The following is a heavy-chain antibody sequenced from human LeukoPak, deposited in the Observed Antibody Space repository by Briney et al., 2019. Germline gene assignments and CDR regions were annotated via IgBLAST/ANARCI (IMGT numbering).Heavy chain of an antibody. CDR2: ISGSGGST. V-gene: IGHV3-23*01. J-gene: IGHJ4*02. D-gene: IGHD3-22*01. Sequence: GGSLRLSCAASGFTFSSYAMSWVRQAPGKGLEWVSAISGSGGSTYYADSAKGRFTISRDNSKNTLYLQMNSLRAEDTAVYYCAKVRGYYDSSGYYYFDYWGQGTLVTVSS. CDR1: GFTFSSYA. CDR3: AKVRGYYDSSGYYYFDY.